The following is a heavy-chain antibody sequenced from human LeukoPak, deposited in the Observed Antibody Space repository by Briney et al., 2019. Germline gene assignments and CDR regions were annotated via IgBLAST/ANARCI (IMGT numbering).Heavy chain of an antibody. J-gene: IGHJ4*02. Sequence: ASVKVSCNASGYTFTSYYMHWVRQAPGQGLEWMGVINPSGGSTIYAQKFHGRVTMTRDTSTSTVYMELSSLRSEDTAVYYCARVPPISGAGDYWGQGTLVTVSS. CDR1: GYTFTSYY. V-gene: IGHV1-46*01. D-gene: IGHD1-20*01. CDR3: ARVPPISGAGDY. CDR2: INPSGGST.